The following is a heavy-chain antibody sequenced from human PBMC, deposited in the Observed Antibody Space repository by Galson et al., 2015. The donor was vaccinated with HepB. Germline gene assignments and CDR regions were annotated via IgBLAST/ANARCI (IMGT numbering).Heavy chain of an antibody. J-gene: IGHJ3*02. D-gene: IGHD7-27*01. CDR3: TSLTGYDAFDI. V-gene: IGHV3-49*03. Sequence: SLRLSCAASGFTFGDYAMSWFRQAPGKGLEWVGFIRSKAFGGTTEYAASVKGRFTISRDDSKSIDYLQMNSLKTEDTAVYYCTSLTGYDAFDIWGQGTMVTVSS. CDR2: IRSKAFGGTT. CDR1: GFTFGDYA.